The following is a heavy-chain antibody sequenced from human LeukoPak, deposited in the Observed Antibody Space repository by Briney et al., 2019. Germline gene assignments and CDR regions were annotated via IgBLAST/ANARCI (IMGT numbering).Heavy chain of an antibody. CDR2: ISGSGGST. J-gene: IGHJ4*02. CDR3: AKDHPITYVWGSYRLGYFDY. Sequence: GGSLRLSCAASGLTFSSYAMSWVRQAPGKGLEWVSAISGSGGSTYYADSVKGRFTISRDNSKNTLYLQMNSLRAEDTAVYYCAKDHPITYVWGSYRLGYFDYWGQGTLVTVSS. D-gene: IGHD3-16*02. V-gene: IGHV3-23*01. CDR1: GLTFSSYA.